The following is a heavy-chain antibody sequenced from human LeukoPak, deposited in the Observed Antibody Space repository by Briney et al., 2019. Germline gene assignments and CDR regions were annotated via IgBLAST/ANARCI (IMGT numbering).Heavy chain of an antibody. Sequence: SETLSLTCTVSGGSISSYYWSWIRQPAGKGLEWIGRIYTSGSTNYNPSLKSRVTMSVDTSKNQFSLKLSSVTAADTAVYYCARDPPMVRGVLVGAFDIWGQGTMVTVSS. CDR1: GGSISSYY. CDR3: ARDPPMVRGVLVGAFDI. V-gene: IGHV4-4*07. J-gene: IGHJ3*02. CDR2: IYTSGST. D-gene: IGHD3-10*01.